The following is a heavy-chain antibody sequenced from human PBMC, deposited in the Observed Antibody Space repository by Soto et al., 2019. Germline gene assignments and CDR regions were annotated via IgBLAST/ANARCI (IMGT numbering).Heavy chain of an antibody. CDR3: ARVGGYCISTSCYFGDYYYGMDV. V-gene: IGHV4-30-4*01. Sequence: SETLSLTCTVSGGSISSCDYYWSWIRQPPGKGLEWIGYIYYSGSTYYNPSLKSRVTISVDTSKNQFSLKLSSVTAADTAVYYCARVGGYCISTSCYFGDYYYGMDVWGQGTTVTVSS. CDR2: IYYSGST. J-gene: IGHJ6*02. D-gene: IGHD2-2*01. CDR1: GGSISSCDYY.